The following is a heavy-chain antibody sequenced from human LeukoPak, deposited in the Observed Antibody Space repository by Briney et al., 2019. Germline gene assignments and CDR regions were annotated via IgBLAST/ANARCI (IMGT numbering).Heavy chain of an antibody. D-gene: IGHD3-10*01. V-gene: IGHV3-23*01. Sequence: GGSLRLSCAASGFTFSSYGMSWVRQAPGKGLEWVSAISGSGGSTYYADSVKGRFTISRDNSKNTLYLQMNSLRAEDTAVYYCARKISGSYYNVYYYYYMDVWGKGTTVTISS. J-gene: IGHJ6*03. CDR2: ISGSGGST. CDR1: GFTFSSYG. CDR3: ARKISGSYYNVYYYYYMDV.